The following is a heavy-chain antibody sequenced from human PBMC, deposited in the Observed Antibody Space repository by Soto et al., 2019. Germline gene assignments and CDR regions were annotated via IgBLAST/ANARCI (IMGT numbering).Heavy chain of an antibody. CDR2: IVVGSGNT. CDR3: AAAPSGSSIDS. D-gene: IGHD1-26*01. V-gene: IGHV1-58*01. CDR1: GFTFTSSA. Sequence: QMQLVQSGPEVKKPGTSVKVSCKASGFTFTSSAVQWVRQARGQRLEWIGWIVVGSGNTNYAQKFQERVTITRDMSTSAAYMELSSLRSEDTAGYYCAAAPSGSSIDSGGQGTLVTVSS. J-gene: IGHJ4*02.